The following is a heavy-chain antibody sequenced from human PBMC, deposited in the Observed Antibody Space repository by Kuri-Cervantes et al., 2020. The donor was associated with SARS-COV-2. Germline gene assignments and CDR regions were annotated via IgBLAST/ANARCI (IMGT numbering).Heavy chain of an antibody. CDR3: ARDHYSSGWTLNDY. CDR2: TYYRSKWYN. Sequence: LRPSCAISWDSVSSNSAAWNWIRQSPSRGLEWLGRTYYRSKWYNDYAVSVKSRITINPDTSKNQFSLQLNSVTPEDTAVYYCARDHYSSGWTLNDYWGQGTLVTVSS. D-gene: IGHD6-19*01. CDR1: WDSVSSNSAA. J-gene: IGHJ4*02. V-gene: IGHV6-1*01.